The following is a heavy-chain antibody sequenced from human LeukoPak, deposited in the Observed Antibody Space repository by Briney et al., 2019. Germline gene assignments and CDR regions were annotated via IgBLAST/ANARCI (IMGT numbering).Heavy chain of an antibody. Sequence: ASVKVSCKASGYTFTSYGISWMRQAPGQGLEWMGWISAFNGNTNYARKLQGRVTMTTDTSTSTAYMELRSLRSDDTAVYYCASSLGWNDVGTFDYWGQGTLVTVSS. V-gene: IGHV1-18*01. D-gene: IGHD1-1*01. CDR3: ASSLGWNDVGTFDY. CDR2: ISAFNGNT. J-gene: IGHJ4*02. CDR1: GYTFTSYG.